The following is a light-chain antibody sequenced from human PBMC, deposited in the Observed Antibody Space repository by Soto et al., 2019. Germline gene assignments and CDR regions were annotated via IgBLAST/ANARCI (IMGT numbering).Light chain of an antibody. CDR3: QQYNTYST. CDR1: QSVFKW. CDR2: DIS. V-gene: IGKV1-5*01. J-gene: IGKJ2*01. Sequence: DIQMTQSPSTLSASVGDRVTITCRASQSVFKWLAWYQQKPGKAPKLLIYDISSLESGVPSRFSASGSGTEFTLTISSLQPDDFATYYCQQYNTYSTFGQGTKLEIK.